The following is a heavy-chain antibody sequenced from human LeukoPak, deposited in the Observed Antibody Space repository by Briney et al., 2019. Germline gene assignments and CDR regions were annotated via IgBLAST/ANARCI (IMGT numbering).Heavy chain of an antibody. J-gene: IGHJ4*02. Sequence: ETPSLTCTVSGGSTSTYYGSWIREPPGKGLEWIGYFHYSGTTNYNPSLKSRVTISVDTSKNQFSLKLGSVTAADTAVYYCARVDANWGVVDYWGQGTLVSVSS. CDR3: ARVDANWGVVDY. CDR2: FHYSGTT. CDR1: GGSTSTYY. D-gene: IGHD7-27*01. V-gene: IGHV4-59*01.